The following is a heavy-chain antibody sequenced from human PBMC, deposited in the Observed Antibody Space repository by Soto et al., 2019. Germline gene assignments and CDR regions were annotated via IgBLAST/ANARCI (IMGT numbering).Heavy chain of an antibody. CDR2: ISSGRDYI. V-gene: IGHV3-21*02. J-gene: IGHJ6*02. CDR1: GFTFSSYS. CDR3: ARDQSEWVGSLGDYGMDV. Sequence: EAQLVESGGGLVKPGGSLRLSCAASGFTFSSYSMNWVRQAPGQGLEWVPSISSGRDYIYYADSVRGRFTIPRDNAKNSLYLKMNSLRAGDTAVYYCARDQSEWVGSLGDYGMDVWGQGTTVTVSS. D-gene: IGHD1-26*01.